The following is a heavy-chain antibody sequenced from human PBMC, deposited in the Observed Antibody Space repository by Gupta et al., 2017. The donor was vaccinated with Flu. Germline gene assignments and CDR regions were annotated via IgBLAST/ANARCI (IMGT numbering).Heavy chain of an antibody. CDR1: GGTFSSHG. D-gene: IGHD1-26*01. Sequence: QVQLVQSGAEAKKPGSSVKVSCMASGGTFSSHGVIWVRQAPGQGLEWMGGIIPLYGTANYAQKFQGRVAITADKSTNTVYMELSSLRSEDTAVYYCARDYSGSYYGWLDPWGQGTLVTASS. CDR3: ARDYSGSYYGWLDP. J-gene: IGHJ5*02. CDR2: IIPLYGTA. V-gene: IGHV1-69*06.